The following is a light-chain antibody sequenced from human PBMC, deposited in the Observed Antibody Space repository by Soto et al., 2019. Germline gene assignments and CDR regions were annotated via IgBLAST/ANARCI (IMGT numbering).Light chain of an antibody. CDR2: DAS. CDR1: QVISYY. Sequence: DIRLTQSPSSLSASVGDRVTITCRASQVISYYLAWYQQKPGKGPKLLIYDASNLQSGVPSRFSGSGSGTDFTLTISSLEPEDFAVYYCQQRSNWWTFGQGTKVDIK. CDR3: QQRSNWWT. V-gene: IGKV1-27*01. J-gene: IGKJ1*01.